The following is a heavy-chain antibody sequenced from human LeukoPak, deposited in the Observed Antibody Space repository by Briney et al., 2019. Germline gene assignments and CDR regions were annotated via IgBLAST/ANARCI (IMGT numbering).Heavy chain of an antibody. D-gene: IGHD5-18*01. V-gene: IGHV3-21*01. CDR2: ITSSSSNI. J-gene: IGHJ6*02. CDR1: GFTFRTYS. Sequence: GGSLRLSCAASGFTFRTYSMNWVRQAPGKGLEWVSSITSSSSNIFYPDSVKGRFTVSRDNARNSLFLQMNSLTAEDTAVYYCARVSLGYSYGYGMDVWGQGTTVTVSS. CDR3: ARVSLGYSYGYGMDV.